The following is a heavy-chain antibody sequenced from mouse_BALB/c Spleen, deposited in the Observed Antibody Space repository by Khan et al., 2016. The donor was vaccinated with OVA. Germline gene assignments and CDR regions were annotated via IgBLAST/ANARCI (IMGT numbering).Heavy chain of an antibody. CDR1: GFTFSSYG. CDR3: ASHLTGSFAY. Sequence: EVELVESGGDLVKPGGSLRLSCAASGFTFSSYGMSWVRQFPDKRLEWVATINSDGYYTYYPDIVTGRITISRNNAENTLYLQMSSMKSEDTAIDYYASHLTGSFAYWGQGTLVTVSA. J-gene: IGHJ3*01. D-gene: IGHD4-1*01. V-gene: IGHV5-6*01. CDR2: INSDGYYT.